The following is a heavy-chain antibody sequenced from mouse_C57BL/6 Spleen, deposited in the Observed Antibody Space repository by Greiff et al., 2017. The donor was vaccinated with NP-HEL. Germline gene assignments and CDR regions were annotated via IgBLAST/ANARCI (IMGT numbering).Heavy chain of an antibody. J-gene: IGHJ4*01. CDR3: ARGGSTSYYAMDY. D-gene: IGHD1-1*01. CDR1: GFTFSDYG. V-gene: IGHV5-17*01. Sequence: EVQLVESGGGLVKPGGSLKLSCAASGFTFSDYGMHWVRQAPEKGLEWVAYISSGSSTIYYADTVKGRFTISRDTAKNTLFLQLTSLRSEDTAMYYCARGGSTSYYAMDYWGQGTSVTVSS. CDR2: ISSGSSTI.